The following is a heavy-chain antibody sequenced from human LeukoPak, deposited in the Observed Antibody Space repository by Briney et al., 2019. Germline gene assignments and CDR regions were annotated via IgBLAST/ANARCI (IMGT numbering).Heavy chain of an antibody. D-gene: IGHD5-18*01. CDR2: IWYDGSNQ. J-gene: IGHJ4*02. Sequence: GGSLRLSCAASGFSFSSYGIYWVRQAPGKGLEWVAVIWYDGSNQYYADSVKGRFTISRDNSGNTAYLQMNSLRVEDTAVYYCARDLAYSRLDYWGQGVLVTVSS. CDR3: ARDLAYSRLDY. V-gene: IGHV3-33*07. CDR1: GFSFSSYG.